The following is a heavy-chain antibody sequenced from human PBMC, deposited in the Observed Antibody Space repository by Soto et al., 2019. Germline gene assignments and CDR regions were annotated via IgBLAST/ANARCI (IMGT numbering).Heavy chain of an antibody. CDR3: ACSSQSTVTTFDS. J-gene: IGHJ5*01. CDR2: SYDSGST. D-gene: IGHD4-17*01. Sequence: QVQLQESGPGLVKPSQTLSLTGTVYGDSISSGGYYWSWIRQHPGKGLEWIGSSYDSGSTYYNPSLKSRVTISVDTSKNQLSLKLSSVTAADTAVYYFACSSQSTVTTFDSWGQGTLVTVAS. CDR1: GDSISSGGYY. V-gene: IGHV4-31*03.